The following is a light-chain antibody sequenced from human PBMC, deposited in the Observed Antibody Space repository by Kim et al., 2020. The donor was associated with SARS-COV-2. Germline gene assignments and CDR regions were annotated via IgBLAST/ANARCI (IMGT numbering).Light chain of an antibody. CDR2: DAS. V-gene: IGKV1-33*01. J-gene: IGKJ4*01. CDR3: RQYDSLPLT. CDR1: QDITYY. Sequence: DIQMTQSPPSLSASIGDRVTITCQASQDITYYLNWYLQKPGTAPKPLIYDASMLQTGVPSRLSGSGSGTNFTFTISSLQPEDIATYYCRQYDSLPLTFGGGTKVDIK.